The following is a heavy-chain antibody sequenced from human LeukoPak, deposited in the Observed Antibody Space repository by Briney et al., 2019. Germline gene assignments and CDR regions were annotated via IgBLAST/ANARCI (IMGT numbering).Heavy chain of an antibody. CDR3: ARLQGATIGAKWFDP. J-gene: IGHJ5*02. CDR1: GFSLTTTGMP. Sequence: SGPTLVNPTQTLTLTCTFSGFSLTTTGMPVSWIRQPPGKALEWLARIDWDDDKFYSTSLKTRLTISKDTSKSQVVLTLTNMDPVDTATYYCARLQGATIGAKWFDPWGQGTLVTVSS. CDR2: IDWDDDK. V-gene: IGHV2-70*04. D-gene: IGHD4/OR15-4a*01.